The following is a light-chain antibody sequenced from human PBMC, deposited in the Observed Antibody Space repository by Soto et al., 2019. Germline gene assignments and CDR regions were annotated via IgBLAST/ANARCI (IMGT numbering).Light chain of an antibody. J-gene: IGLJ1*01. V-gene: IGLV2-14*01. CDR3: SSYTRSGNYV. Sequence: QYALNQPASASGSPGQAIAISCTGTSSDVGGYNCVSWYQQDPGKAPKHMIYDVSNRPSGVSDRFSGSKSGNTSSLTISGLQAEDEADYYCSSYTRSGNYVFGTGIKVTVL. CDR1: SSDVGGYNC. CDR2: DVS.